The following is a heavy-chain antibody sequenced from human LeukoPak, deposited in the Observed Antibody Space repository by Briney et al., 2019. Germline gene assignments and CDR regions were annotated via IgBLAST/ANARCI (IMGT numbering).Heavy chain of an antibody. J-gene: IGHJ4*02. CDR1: GYTFTSYD. Sequence: ASVKVSCKASGYTFTSYDINWVRQDTGQGLEWMGWMNPNRGNTGYAQKFQGRVTMTRNTSISTAYMELSSLRSEDTAVYYCARGITIFGVVIIELDYWGQGTLVTVSS. D-gene: IGHD3-3*01. V-gene: IGHV1-8*01. CDR3: ARGITIFGVVIIELDY. CDR2: MNPNRGNT.